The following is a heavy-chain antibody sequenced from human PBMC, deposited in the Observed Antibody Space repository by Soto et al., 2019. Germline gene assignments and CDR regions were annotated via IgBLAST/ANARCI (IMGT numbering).Heavy chain of an antibody. CDR1: DGSFSGYY. D-gene: IGHD6-13*01. CDR3: ARGSRGQQLGNINYYYYGMDV. CDR2: INHSGST. Sequence: PSKTLSPTCAVHDGSFSGYYWSWIRQPPGKGLEWIGEINHSGSTNYNPSLKSGVTISGDTSMNQFSLKLSSVTAADTAVYYCARGSRGQQLGNINYYYYGMDVWGQGTTVTVSS. J-gene: IGHJ6*02. V-gene: IGHV4-34*01.